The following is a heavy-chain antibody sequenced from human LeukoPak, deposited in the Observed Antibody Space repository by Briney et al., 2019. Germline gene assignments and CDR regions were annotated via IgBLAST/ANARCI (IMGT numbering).Heavy chain of an antibody. CDR1: GGSITSYY. Sequence: SETLSLTCTVSGGSITSYYWSWIRQPAGKGLDWIGRIHTSGSTNYNPSLKSRVTMSVDTSKNQFSLKLSSVTAADTAVYYCARDRYYYDISGGRGLDYWGQGTLVTVSS. V-gene: IGHV4-4*07. D-gene: IGHD3-22*01. CDR2: IHTSGST. J-gene: IGHJ4*02. CDR3: ARDRYYYDISGGRGLDY.